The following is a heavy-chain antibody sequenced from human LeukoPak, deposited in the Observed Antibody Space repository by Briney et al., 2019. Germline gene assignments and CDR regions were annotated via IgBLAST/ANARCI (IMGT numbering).Heavy chain of an antibody. J-gene: IGHJ5*01. CDR1: GGSISSSSHY. V-gene: IGHV4-39*07. CDR3: ARQIAVVEPTDPNWFDS. CDR2: IFYSGRT. Sequence: KPSETLSLTCSVSGGSISSSSHYWGWIRQPPRKGLEWLGSIFYSGRTYYTPSLKSRVTMSLDTSKNQFSLRLTSVTAADTAVYYCARQIAVVEPTDPNWFDSWGQGALVTVSS. D-gene: IGHD2-21*01.